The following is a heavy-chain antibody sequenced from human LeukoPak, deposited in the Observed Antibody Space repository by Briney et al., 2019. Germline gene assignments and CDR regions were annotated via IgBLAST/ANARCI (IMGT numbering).Heavy chain of an antibody. J-gene: IGHJ4*02. CDR2: IIPIFGTA. V-gene: IGHV1-69*06. CDR1: GGTFSSYA. D-gene: IGHD3-10*01. Sequence: ASVKVSCKASGGTFSSYAISWVRQAPGQGLEWMGGIIPIFGTANYAQKFQGRVTITADKSTSTAYMELSSLRSEGTAVYYCVRGRYYYGSGIPDYWGQGTLVTVSS. CDR3: VRGRYYYGSGIPDY.